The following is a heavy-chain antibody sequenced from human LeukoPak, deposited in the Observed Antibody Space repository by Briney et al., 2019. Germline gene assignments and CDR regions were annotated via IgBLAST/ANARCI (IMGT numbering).Heavy chain of an antibody. CDR1: GGSISSYY. D-gene: IGHD3-22*01. V-gene: IGHV4-59*01. Sequence: SETLSLTCTVSGGSISSYYWSWIRQPPGKGLEWIGYIYYSGSTNYNPSLKSRGTISVDTSKNQFSLKLSSVTAADTAVYYCARMRDSSGYYPDYWGQGTLVTVSS. CDR3: ARMRDSSGYYPDY. CDR2: IYYSGST. J-gene: IGHJ4*02.